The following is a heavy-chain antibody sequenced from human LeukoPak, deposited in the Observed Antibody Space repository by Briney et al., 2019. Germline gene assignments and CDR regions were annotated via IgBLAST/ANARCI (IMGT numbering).Heavy chain of an antibody. V-gene: IGHV1-2*02. CDR1: GYTFTGYY. Sequence: GASEKVSCKASGYTFTGYYMHWVRQAPGQGLEWMGWINPNSGGTNYAQKFQGRVTMTSDTSISTAYMELSRLRSDDTAVYYCARLPLWGDAFDIWGQGTMVTVSS. CDR2: INPNSGGT. J-gene: IGHJ3*02. CDR3: ARLPLWGDAFDI. D-gene: IGHD2-21*01.